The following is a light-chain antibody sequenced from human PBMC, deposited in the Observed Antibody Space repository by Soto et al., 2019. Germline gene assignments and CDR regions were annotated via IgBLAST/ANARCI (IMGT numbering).Light chain of an antibody. Sequence: QSALTQPRSVSGSPGQSVTISCTGTSSDVGGYNYVSWYQQHPGKAPKLMIYDVSKWPSGVPDRFSGSKSGNTASLTISGLQAEDEADYYCCSYAGNSLWVFGGGTKFTV. CDR3: CSYAGNSLWV. V-gene: IGLV2-11*01. CDR2: DVS. J-gene: IGLJ3*02. CDR1: SSDVGGYNY.